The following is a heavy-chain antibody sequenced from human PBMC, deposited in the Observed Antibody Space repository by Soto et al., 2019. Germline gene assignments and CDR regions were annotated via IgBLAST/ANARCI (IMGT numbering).Heavy chain of an antibody. Sequence: PSGTLSLTCTVSGGSISSYYWSLFRQPPGKGLEWIGFIYYSESTNYNPSLQSRVTISVDTSKNQFSLRLTSVTAADTAVYYCARAVEMYASGWYYFDYWGQGTLVTVSS. CDR1: GGSISSYY. CDR2: IYYSEST. V-gene: IGHV4-59*07. J-gene: IGHJ4*02. CDR3: ARAVEMYASGWYYFDY. D-gene: IGHD6-19*01.